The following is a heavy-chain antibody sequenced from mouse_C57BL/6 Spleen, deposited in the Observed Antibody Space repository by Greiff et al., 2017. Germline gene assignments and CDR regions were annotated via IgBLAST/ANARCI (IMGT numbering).Heavy chain of an antibody. Sequence: EVMLVESGGGLVKPGGSLKLSCAASGFTFSDYGMHWVRQAPEKGLEWVAYISSGSSTIYYADTVKGRFTISRDNAKNTLFLQMTSLRSEDTAMYYCARARLLRYAMDYWGQGTSVTVSS. D-gene: IGHD1-1*01. CDR1: GFTFSDYG. J-gene: IGHJ4*01. CDR3: ARARLLRYAMDY. CDR2: ISSGSSTI. V-gene: IGHV5-17*01.